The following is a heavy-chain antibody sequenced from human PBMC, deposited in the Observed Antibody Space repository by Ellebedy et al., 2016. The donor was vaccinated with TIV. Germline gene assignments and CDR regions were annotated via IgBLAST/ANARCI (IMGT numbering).Heavy chain of an antibody. V-gene: IGHV3-48*01. CDR3: AKAPAVKKVILDY. CDR2: ISSSSSTI. J-gene: IGHJ4*02. Sequence: GESLKISCAASGFTFSSYSMNWVRQAPGKGLEWVSYISSSSSTIYYADSVKGRFTISRDNSKNTLYLQMNSLRAEDTAVYYCAKAPAVKKVILDYWGQGTLVTVSS. CDR1: GFTFSSYS. D-gene: IGHD3-22*01.